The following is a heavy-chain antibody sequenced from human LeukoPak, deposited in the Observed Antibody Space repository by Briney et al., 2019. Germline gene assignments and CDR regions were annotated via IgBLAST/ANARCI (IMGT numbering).Heavy chain of an antibody. CDR3: ARDTFQPGLIDS. J-gene: IGHJ4*02. Sequence: GGSLRLSCAASGFAFGSYSISWVRQAPGKGLEWVSYINTDSSDIHYADSVKGRFTISRDNARNTLYLQLSSLRAEDSAVYYCARDTFQPGLIDSWGQGTLVTVSS. CDR2: INTDSSDI. V-gene: IGHV3-21*05. CDR1: GFAFGSYS. D-gene: IGHD2-2*01.